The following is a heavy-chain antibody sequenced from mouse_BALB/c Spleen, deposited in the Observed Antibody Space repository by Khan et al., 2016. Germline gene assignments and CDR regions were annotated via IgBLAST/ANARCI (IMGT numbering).Heavy chain of an antibody. CDR2: IWWNDDK. V-gene: IGHV8-8*01. D-gene: IGHD1-1*01. J-gene: IGHJ4*01. CDR3: ARKWDLGIYYYGSSYDAYYAMDY. Sequence: QVTLKESGPGILQPSQTLSLTCSFSGFSLSTSGMSVGWIRQPSGKGLEWLAHIWWNDDKYYNPALKSRLTISKDTSTNQVFLKIASVVTEDTATFYCARKWDLGIYYYGSSYDAYYAMDYWGQGTSVTVSS. CDR1: GFSLSTSGMS.